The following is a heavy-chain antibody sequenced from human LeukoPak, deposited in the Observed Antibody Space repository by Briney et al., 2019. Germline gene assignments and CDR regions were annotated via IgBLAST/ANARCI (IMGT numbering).Heavy chain of an antibody. V-gene: IGHV1-69*01. CDR3: ARDWEDIVVVPAAAPNSYYYGMDV. D-gene: IGHD2-2*01. J-gene: IGHJ6*04. Sequence: SVKVSCKASGGTFSSYAISWVRQAPGQGLEWMGGIIPILGTANYAQKFQGRVTITADESTSTAYMELSSLRSEDTAVYYCARDWEDIVVVPAAAPNSYYYGMDVWGKGTTVTVSS. CDR1: GGTFSSYA. CDR2: IIPILGTA.